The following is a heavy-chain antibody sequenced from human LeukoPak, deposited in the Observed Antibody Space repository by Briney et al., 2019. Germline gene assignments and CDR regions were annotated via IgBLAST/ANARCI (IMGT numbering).Heavy chain of an antibody. CDR3: ARYSSREDYYFDY. Sequence: PSETLSLTCTVSGGSLSSYYWSWIRQPPGEGLEWIGYIYYSGSTNYNPSLKSRVTISLDTSKNQFSLKLSSVTAADTAVYYCARYSSREDYYFDYWGQGTLVTVSS. CDR2: IYYSGST. CDR1: GGSLSSYY. J-gene: IGHJ4*02. D-gene: IGHD6-13*01. V-gene: IGHV4-59*01.